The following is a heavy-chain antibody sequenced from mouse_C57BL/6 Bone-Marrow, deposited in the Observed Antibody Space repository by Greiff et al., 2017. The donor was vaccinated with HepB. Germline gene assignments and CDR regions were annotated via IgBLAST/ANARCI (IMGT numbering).Heavy chain of an antibody. CDR2: IDPSDSYT. Sequence: QVQLQQPGAELVKPGASVKLSCKASGYTFTSYWMQWVKQRPGQGLEWIGEIDPSDSYTNYNQKFKGKATLTVDTSSSTAYMQLSSLTSEDSSVYYCAQTGTEAYWGQGTLVTVSA. J-gene: IGHJ3*01. D-gene: IGHD4-1*01. V-gene: IGHV1-50*01. CDR1: GYTFTSYW. CDR3: AQTGTEAY.